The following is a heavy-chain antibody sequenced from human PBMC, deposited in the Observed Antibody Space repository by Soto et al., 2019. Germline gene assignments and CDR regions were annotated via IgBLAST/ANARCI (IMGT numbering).Heavy chain of an antibody. CDR2: IYHGGST. J-gene: IGHJ4*02. D-gene: IGHD7-27*01. CDR3: ARGPSGDKVDY. V-gene: IGHV4-30-4*01. Sequence: QVQLQESGPGLVRPSQTLSLTCTVSGDSISSGDSCWSWIRQPPDKGLEWIGHIYHGGSTYNNPSLKSQVTISVNTSTTQFSLKLSSVSAADTAVYYCARGPSGDKVDYWGQGTLVTVSS. CDR1: GDSISSGDSC.